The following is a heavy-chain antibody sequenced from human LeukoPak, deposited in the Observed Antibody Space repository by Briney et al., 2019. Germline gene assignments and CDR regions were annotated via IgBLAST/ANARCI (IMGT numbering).Heavy chain of an antibody. V-gene: IGHV4-34*01. D-gene: IGHD2-15*01. Sequence: SETLSLTCAVYGGSFSGYYWSWIRQPPGKGLEWIGEINHSGSTNYNPPLKSRVTISVDTSKNQFSLKLSSVTAADTAVYYCARLGYCSGGSCYQIDYWGQGTLVTVSS. CDR2: INHSGST. J-gene: IGHJ4*02. CDR3: ARLGYCSGGSCYQIDY. CDR1: GGSFSGYY.